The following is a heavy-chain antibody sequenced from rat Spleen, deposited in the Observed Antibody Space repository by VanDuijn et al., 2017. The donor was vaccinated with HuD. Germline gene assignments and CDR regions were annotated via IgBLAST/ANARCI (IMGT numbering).Heavy chain of an antibody. V-gene: IGHV5-25*01. CDR1: GFTFSDYY. D-gene: IGHD3-4*01. CDR3: ARHSDNPYYFDY. Sequence: EVQLVESGGGLVQPGRSMKLSCAASGFTFSDYYMAWVRQAPTKGLEWVAYISTGGGSTDYRDSVKGRFTVSRDNAKSTLYLQMDSMRSEDTATYYCARHSDNPYYFDYWGQGVMVTVSS. J-gene: IGHJ2*01. CDR2: ISTGGGST.